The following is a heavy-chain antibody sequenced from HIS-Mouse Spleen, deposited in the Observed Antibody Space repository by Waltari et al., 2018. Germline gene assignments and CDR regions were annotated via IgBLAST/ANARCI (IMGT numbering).Heavy chain of an antibody. CDR3: ARDFHDFWSGYYGGDKKHDAFDI. D-gene: IGHD3-3*01. CDR2: IYTSGST. CDR1: GGSISRSY. Sequence: QVQLQESGPGLVKPSATLSLPCTVSGGSISRSYWSWIRQLAGKGRAWLGRIYTSGSTNYNPSRKSRVTMSVDTSKNQFSLKLSSVTAADTAVYYCARDFHDFWSGYYGGDKKHDAFDIWGQGTMVTVSS. J-gene: IGHJ3*02. V-gene: IGHV4-4*07.